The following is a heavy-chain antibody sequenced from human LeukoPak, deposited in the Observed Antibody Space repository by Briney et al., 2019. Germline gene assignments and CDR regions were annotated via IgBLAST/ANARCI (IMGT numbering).Heavy chain of an antibody. Sequence: PGGSLRLSCAASGFTFSKYAMTWVRQAPGKGLEWVSAISGSGGSTYYADSVKGRFTISRDNSKNTLYLQMNSLRAEDTAVYYCAKKIGSGSSKGPYYFDYWGQGTLVTVSS. J-gene: IGHJ4*02. D-gene: IGHD1-26*01. CDR3: AKKIGSGSSKGPYYFDY. CDR2: ISGSGGST. CDR1: GFTFSKYA. V-gene: IGHV3-23*01.